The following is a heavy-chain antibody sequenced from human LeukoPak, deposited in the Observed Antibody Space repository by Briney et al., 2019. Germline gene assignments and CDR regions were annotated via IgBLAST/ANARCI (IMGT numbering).Heavy chain of an antibody. CDR1: GFTFSSYG. D-gene: IGHD3-3*01. Sequence: GGSLRLSCAASGFTFSSYGMHWVRQAPGKGLEWVAVIWYDGSNKYYADSVKGRFTISRDNSKNTLYLQMNSLRAEDTAVYYCARVGLYDFWSGYPGHDAFDIWGQGTMVTVSS. V-gene: IGHV3-33*01. J-gene: IGHJ3*02. CDR2: IWYDGSNK. CDR3: ARVGLYDFWSGYPGHDAFDI.